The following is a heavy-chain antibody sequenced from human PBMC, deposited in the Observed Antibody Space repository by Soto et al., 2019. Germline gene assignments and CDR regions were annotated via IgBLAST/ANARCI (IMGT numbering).Heavy chain of an antibody. CDR2: INPSGGST. CDR3: ARAFGLAAAGKDYYYGMDV. Sequence: ASVKVSCKASGYTFTSYYMHWVRQAPGRGLEWMGIINPSGGSTSYAQKFQGRVTMTGDTSTSTVYMELSSLTSEDTALYCCARAFGLAAAGKDYYYGMDVWGQGTTVTVS. CDR1: GYTFTSYY. J-gene: IGHJ6*02. V-gene: IGHV1-46*01. D-gene: IGHD6-13*01.